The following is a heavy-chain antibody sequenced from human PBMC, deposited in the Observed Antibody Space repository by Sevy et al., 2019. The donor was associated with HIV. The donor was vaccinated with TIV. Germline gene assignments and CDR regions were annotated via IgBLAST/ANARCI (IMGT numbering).Heavy chain of an antibody. D-gene: IGHD3-22*01. V-gene: IGHV4-39*02. CDR3: ETNSPAGDSSGLDY. CDR2: IHYSGGS. J-gene: IGHJ4*02. Sequence: SETLSLTCTVSGASISSNDYYWGWIRQPPGKGLEWIGSIHYSGGSYYNLSLLSRVTISLDTSKNPFSLKLTSLTAADTALYYCETNSPAGDSSGLDYWGQGTQVTVSS. CDR1: GASISSNDYY.